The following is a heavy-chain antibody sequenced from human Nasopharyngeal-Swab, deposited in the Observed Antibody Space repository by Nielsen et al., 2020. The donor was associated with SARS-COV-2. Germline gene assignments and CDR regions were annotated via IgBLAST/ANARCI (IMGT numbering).Heavy chain of an antibody. CDR3: ARAADGYNSFDP. D-gene: IGHD5-24*01. Sequence: GESLKISCVASGFNFHTYALHWVRQAPGKGLEWVAVISYAGSSEYYADSVKGRFTISRDNFKDTLYLQMDSLRPEDTAVYYCARAADGYNSFDPWGQGTLVTVSS. J-gene: IGHJ5*02. V-gene: IGHV3-30*04. CDR2: ISYAGSSE. CDR1: GFNFHTYA.